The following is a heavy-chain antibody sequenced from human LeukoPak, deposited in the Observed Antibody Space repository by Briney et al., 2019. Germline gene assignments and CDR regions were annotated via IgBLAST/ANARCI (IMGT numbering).Heavy chain of an antibody. CDR2: ISSSSDTT. D-gene: IGHD3-16*01. Sequence: GVSPRLSCVASGFTFSSYNMNWVRQAPGKGLEWISYISSSSDTTYYADSVKGRFTISRDNAKNSLYLQINSLRVEDTAVYYCARLGAYWGQGTLVTVSS. CDR1: GFTFSSYN. V-gene: IGHV3-48*01. J-gene: IGHJ4*02. CDR3: ARLGAY.